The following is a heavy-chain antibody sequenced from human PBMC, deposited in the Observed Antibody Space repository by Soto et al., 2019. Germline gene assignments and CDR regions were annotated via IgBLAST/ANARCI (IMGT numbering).Heavy chain of an antibody. D-gene: IGHD3-22*01. CDR1: GGSISSSNW. J-gene: IGHJ4*02. CDR2: IYHSGST. V-gene: IGHV4-4*02. Sequence: SETLSLTCAVSGGSISSSNWWSWVRQPPGKGLEWIGEIYHSGSTNYNPSLKSRVTISVDKSKNQFSLKLSSVTAEDTAVYYCARTDSSALYYFDYWGQGTLVTVSS. CDR3: ARTDSSALYYFDY.